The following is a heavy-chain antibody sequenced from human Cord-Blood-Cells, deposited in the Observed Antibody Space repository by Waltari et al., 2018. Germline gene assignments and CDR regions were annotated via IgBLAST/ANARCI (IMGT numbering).Heavy chain of an antibody. CDR2: IKQDGSEK. J-gene: IGHJ4*02. CDR1: GFTFRSYW. V-gene: IGHV3-7*01. D-gene: IGHD1-26*01. CDR3: ARGGGSYY. Sequence: EVQLVESGGGLVQPGGSLRLSCAASGFTFRSYWMSWVRQAPGKGLEWVANIKQDGSEKYYVDSVKGRFTISRDNAKNSLYLQMNSLRAEDTAVYYCARGGGSYYWGQGTLVTVSS.